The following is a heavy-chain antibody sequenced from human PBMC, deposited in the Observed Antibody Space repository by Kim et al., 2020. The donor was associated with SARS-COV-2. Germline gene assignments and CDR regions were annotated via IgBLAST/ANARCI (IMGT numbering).Heavy chain of an antibody. V-gene: IGHV3-33*01. D-gene: IGHD1-26*01. J-gene: IGHJ6*02. CDR1: GFTFSSYG. CDR2: IWYDGSNK. Sequence: GGSLRLSCAASGFTFSSYGMHWVRQAPGKGLEWVAVIWYDGSNKYYADSVKCRFTISRDNSKNTLYLQMNSLRAEDTAVYYCARDGSRSYGLDVWGQGTTVTFSS. CDR3: ARDGSRSYGLDV.